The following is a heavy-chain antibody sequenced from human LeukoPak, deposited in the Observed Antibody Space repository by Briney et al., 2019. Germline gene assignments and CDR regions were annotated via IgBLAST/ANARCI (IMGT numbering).Heavy chain of an antibody. CDR3: ARGGGYYFDH. Sequence: PGGSLRPSCAASGFTFSSYWTNWVRLPPGKGLEWVANIKEDGSEKYYVDSVEGRFTISRDNAKNSLYLQMNSLRAEDTAVYYCARGGGYYFDHLGQGTLVTVSS. D-gene: IGHD5-24*01. CDR2: IKEDGSEK. J-gene: IGHJ4*02. CDR1: GFTFSSYW. V-gene: IGHV3-7*01.